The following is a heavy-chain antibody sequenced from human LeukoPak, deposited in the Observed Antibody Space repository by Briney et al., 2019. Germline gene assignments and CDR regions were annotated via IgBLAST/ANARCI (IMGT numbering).Heavy chain of an antibody. CDR2: MCTSGST. D-gene: IGHD2-15*01. Sequence: SETLSLTCTVSGGSINSGNYYWSWIRQPAGKGLEWIGRMCTSGSTNYNPSLKSRVSISVDTSKNQFSLKLTSVTAADTAVYYCARYLGYCSGGSCLQWAFDIWGQGTMVTVSS. CDR3: ARYLGYCSGGSCLQWAFDI. CDR1: GGSINSGNYY. J-gene: IGHJ3*02. V-gene: IGHV4-61*02.